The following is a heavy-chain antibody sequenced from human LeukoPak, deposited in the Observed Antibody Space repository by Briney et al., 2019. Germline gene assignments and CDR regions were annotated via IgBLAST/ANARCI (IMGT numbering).Heavy chain of an antibody. CDR1: GFTFSNAW. Sequence: PGGSLRLSCAASGFTFSNAWMSWDRQAPGRGLEWVGRIKSKTDGGTTDYAAPVKGRFTISRDDSKNTLYLQMNSLKTEDTAVYYCTTRGYSGYDLRDYWGQGTLVTVSS. J-gene: IGHJ4*02. CDR3: TTRGYSGYDLRDY. V-gene: IGHV3-15*01. CDR2: IKSKTDGGTT. D-gene: IGHD5-12*01.